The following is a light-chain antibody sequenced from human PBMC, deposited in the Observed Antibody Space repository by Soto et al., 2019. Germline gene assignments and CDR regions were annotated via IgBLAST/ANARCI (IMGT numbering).Light chain of an antibody. J-gene: IGKJ3*01. CDR2: GAS. V-gene: IGKV3-15*01. Sequence: ERVMTQSPATLSVSPGERATLSCRASQSVGSNLAWYQQQPGQAPRLLIFGASSRATGVPARFSGSGSGTEFTLTINRLQSEDFAVYFCQQYDNLPLTFGQGTKVDIK. CDR3: QQYDNLPLT. CDR1: QSVGSN.